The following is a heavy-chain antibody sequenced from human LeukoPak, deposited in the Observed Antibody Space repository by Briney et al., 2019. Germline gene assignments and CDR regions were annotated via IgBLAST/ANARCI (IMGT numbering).Heavy chain of an antibody. CDR2: IYTGGST. CDR1: GGSISSYY. Sequence: PSETLSLTCTVSGGSISSYYWSWIRQPAGKGLEWIGRIYTGGSTNYNPSLKSRVTMSVDTSKNQFSLKLTSVTAADTAVYYCARVSVVVTAFDIWGQGTMVTVSS. CDR3: ARVSVVVTAFDI. J-gene: IGHJ3*02. V-gene: IGHV4-4*07. D-gene: IGHD2-15*01.